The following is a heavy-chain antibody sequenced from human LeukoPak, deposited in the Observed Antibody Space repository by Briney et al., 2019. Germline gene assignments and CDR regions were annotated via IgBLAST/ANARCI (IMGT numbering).Heavy chain of an antibody. J-gene: IGHJ4*02. CDR2: IYSGGST. CDR1: EFSVGSNY. V-gene: IGHV3-66*01. CDR3: TKDSSGWLNFDY. D-gene: IGHD6-19*01. Sequence: GGSLRLSCAASEFSVGSNYMTWVRQAPGKGLEWVSLIYSGGSTYYADSVKGRFTISRDNSKNTLYLQMNSLRAEDTAVYYCTKDSSGWLNFDYWGQGTLVTVSS.